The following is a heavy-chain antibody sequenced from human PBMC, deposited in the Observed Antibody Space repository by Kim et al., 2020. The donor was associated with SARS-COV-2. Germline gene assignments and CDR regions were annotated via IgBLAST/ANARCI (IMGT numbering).Heavy chain of an antibody. CDR3: ARATMAGTRVPRD. J-gene: IGHJ4*02. CDR1: GGTFSSYA. Sequence: SVKASCKASGGTFSSYAISWVRQAPGQGLEWMGGIIPIFGTANYAQKFQGRVTITADESTSTAYMELSSLRSEDTAVYYCARATMAGTRVPRDWGQGTLVTVSS. V-gene: IGHV1-69*13. CDR2: IIPIFGTA. D-gene: IGHD6-19*01.